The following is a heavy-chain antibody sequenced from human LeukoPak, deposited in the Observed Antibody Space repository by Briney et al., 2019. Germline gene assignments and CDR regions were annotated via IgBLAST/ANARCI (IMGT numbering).Heavy chain of an antibody. CDR3: ARVTVYGEDAFDI. Sequence: GGSLRLSCAASGFTVSSNYMSWVRQAPGKGLEWASVIYSGGSTYYADSVKGRFTISRDNSKNTLYLQMNSLRAEDTAVYYCARVTVYGEDAFDIWGQGTMVTVSS. D-gene: IGHD4-17*01. V-gene: IGHV3-53*01. J-gene: IGHJ3*02. CDR2: IYSGGST. CDR1: GFTVSSNY.